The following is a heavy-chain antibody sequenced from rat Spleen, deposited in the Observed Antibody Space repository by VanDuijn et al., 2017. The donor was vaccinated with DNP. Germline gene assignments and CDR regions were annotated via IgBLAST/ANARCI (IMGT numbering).Heavy chain of an antibody. CDR2: ISYDGGRT. Sequence: EVQLVESGGGLVQPGRSLKLSCAASGFSFSDFYMAWVRQAPTKGLEWDASISYDGGRTYYRDSVKGRFTISRDDAKSTLYLQRDSLSSEDTATYYCVRWNSGHFDYWGQGVMVTVSS. D-gene: IGHD4-3*01. CDR1: GFSFSDFY. CDR3: VRWNSGHFDY. J-gene: IGHJ2*01. V-gene: IGHV5-20*01.